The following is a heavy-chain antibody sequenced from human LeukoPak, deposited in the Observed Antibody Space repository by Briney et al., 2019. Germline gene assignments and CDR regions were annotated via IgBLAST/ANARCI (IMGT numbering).Heavy chain of an antibody. J-gene: IGHJ4*02. CDR1: GFTFSGYY. CDR2: ISPNSGGT. V-gene: IGHV1-2*02. CDR3: AREPSGSGGYDY. Sequence: ASVKVSCKASGFTFSGYYMHWVRQSPRQRLECMAWISPNSGGTNYVQKFQGRVTVTRDTSISTDYMEISGLTSDDTALYYCAREPSGSGGYDYWGQGTLVTVSS. D-gene: IGHD3-10*01.